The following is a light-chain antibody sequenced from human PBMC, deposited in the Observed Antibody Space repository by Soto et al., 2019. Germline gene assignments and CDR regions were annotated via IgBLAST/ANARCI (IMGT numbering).Light chain of an antibody. CDR1: QSINNPY. CDR2: GAS. J-gene: IGKJ3*01. V-gene: IGKV3-20*01. Sequence: EIVLTQSPGTLSLSPGERATLSSRASQSINNPYLAWYQQKPGQPPRLLIYGASSRATGIPDRFIGSGSGTDFTLTISRLEPEDFAVYYCQQFGSSPGFTFGPGTKVDIK. CDR3: QQFGSSPGFT.